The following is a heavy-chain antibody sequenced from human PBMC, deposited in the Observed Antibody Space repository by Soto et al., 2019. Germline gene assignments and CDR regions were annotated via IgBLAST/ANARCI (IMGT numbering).Heavy chain of an antibody. Sequence: PGGSLRLSCAASGFTFSSYWMHWARQAPGKGLVWLSHIDSDGSSTTYADSVKGRFTISRDNAKNSLYLQMNSLRAEDTAVYYCASSIAVAGSFDYWGQGTLVTVSS. CDR3: ASSIAVAGSFDY. J-gene: IGHJ4*02. CDR2: IDSDGSST. V-gene: IGHV3-74*01. CDR1: GFTFSSYW. D-gene: IGHD6-19*01.